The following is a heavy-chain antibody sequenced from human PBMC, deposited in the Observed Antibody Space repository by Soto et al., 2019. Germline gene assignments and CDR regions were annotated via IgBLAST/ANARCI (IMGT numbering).Heavy chain of an antibody. CDR3: ARESPLIYCSCCSCHLDD. CDR1: GYTFTSYA. D-gene: IGHD2-15*01. V-gene: IGHV1-3*01. Sequence: QVQLVPSGAEVKKPGASVKVSCKASGYTFTSYAMHWVRQAPGQRLEWMGWINAGNGNTKYSQKFQGRVTITRDTSANTAYRELSSLKSEDTAVYYCARESPLIYCSCCSCHLDDWGQGTLVTVSS. CDR2: INAGNGNT. J-gene: IGHJ4*02.